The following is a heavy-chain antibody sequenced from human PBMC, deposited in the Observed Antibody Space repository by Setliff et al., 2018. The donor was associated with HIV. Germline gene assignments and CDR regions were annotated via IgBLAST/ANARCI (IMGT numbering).Heavy chain of an antibody. J-gene: IGHJ6*02. V-gene: IGHV4-59*01. CDR1: GGSISSDY. Sequence: SETLSLTCTVSGGSISSDYWSWIRQPPGKGLEWIGYIYYSGTTNYNPSLKSRVTITVATSKNQFSLKLNSVTTADTAVYYCARSRTSSGYYGVTGYGMDVWGQGTTVTVSS. CDR3: ARSRTSSGYYGVTGYGMDV. D-gene: IGHD3-22*01. CDR2: IYYSGTT.